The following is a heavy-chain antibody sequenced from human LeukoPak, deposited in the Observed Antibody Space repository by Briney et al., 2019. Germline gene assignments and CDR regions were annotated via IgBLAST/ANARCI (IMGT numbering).Heavy chain of an antibody. CDR1: GYTFTSYG. CDR3: ARDAREVLLWFGEFFP. CDR2: VSGYNGNT. V-gene: IGHV1-18*01. Sequence: ASVKVSCKASGYTFTSYGISWVRQAPGQGLEWMGWVSGYNGNTIYAQKLQGRVTMTTDTSTSTAYMELRSLRSDDTAVYYCARDAREVLLWFGEFFPWGQGTLVTVSS. J-gene: IGHJ5*02. D-gene: IGHD3-10*01.